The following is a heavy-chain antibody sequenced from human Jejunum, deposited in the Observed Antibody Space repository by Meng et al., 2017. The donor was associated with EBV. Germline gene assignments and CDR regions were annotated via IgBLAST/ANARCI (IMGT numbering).Heavy chain of an antibody. Sequence: AQLPQWGAGLLNPSETLSLTCAVYGGSFSDYYCTMSRQPPGKGLGWIGEINQGGGAIYNPSLKSRVTISVDTSKNQFSLKLSSVTAADTAVYYCARLGGYASGTYYPIDPWGQGTLVTVSS. V-gene: IGHV4-34*01. CDR1: GGSFSDYY. CDR2: INQGGGA. D-gene: IGHD3-10*01. J-gene: IGHJ5*02. CDR3: ARLGGYASGTYYPIDP.